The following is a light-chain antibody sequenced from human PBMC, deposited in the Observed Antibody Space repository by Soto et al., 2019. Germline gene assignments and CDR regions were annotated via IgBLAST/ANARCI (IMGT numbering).Light chain of an antibody. CDR2: GAS. CDR3: QQYGSSPWT. CDR1: QSVSSSY. J-gene: IGKJ1*01. Sequence: EIVLTQSPGTLSLSPGERATLSCRASQSVSSSYLAWYQQKPGQAPRLLIYGASSRDTGIPDRFSGSGSGTDFTLNISRREPEEFAVSYWQQYGSSPWTFGQGNKLELK. V-gene: IGKV3-20*01.